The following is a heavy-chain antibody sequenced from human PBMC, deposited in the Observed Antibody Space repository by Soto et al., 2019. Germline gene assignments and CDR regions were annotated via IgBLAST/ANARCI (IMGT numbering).Heavy chain of an antibody. D-gene: IGHD3-9*01. Sequence: GSLRLSCAASGFTFSDYYMSWIRQAPGKGLEWVSYISSSGSTIYYADSVKGRFTISRDNAKNSLYLQMNSLRAEDTAVYYCARVLYDILTGYLYYFDYWGQGTLVTVSS. CDR3: ARVLYDILTGYLYYFDY. V-gene: IGHV3-11*01. CDR2: ISSSGSTI. CDR1: GFTFSDYY. J-gene: IGHJ4*02.